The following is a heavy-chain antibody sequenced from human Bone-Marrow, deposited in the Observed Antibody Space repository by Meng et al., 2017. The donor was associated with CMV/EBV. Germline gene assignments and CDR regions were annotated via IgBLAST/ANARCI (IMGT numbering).Heavy chain of an antibody. V-gene: IGHV3-53*01. CDR2: IYTGGST. CDR1: EFTVSTNY. J-gene: IGHJ6*02. CDR3: ARDAGRHMDV. Sequence: GESLKISCAASEFTVSTNYMSWVRQAPGKGLEWVSVIYTGGSTFYADSVKGRFTISRDNSKNTLYLQMNSLRADDTAVYYCARDAGRHMDVWGQGTTVTVSS.